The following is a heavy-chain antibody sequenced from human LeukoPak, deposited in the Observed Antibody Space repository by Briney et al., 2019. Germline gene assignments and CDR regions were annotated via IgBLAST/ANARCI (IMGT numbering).Heavy chain of an antibody. Sequence: GGSLRLSCAASGFTFSSYAMSWVRQAPGKGLEWVSAISGSGDSTYYGDSVKGRFTISRDNSKNTLYLQMSSLRAEDTAVYYCAKDLGSVVTPPSLDFWGQGTLVTVSS. V-gene: IGHV3-23*01. D-gene: IGHD4-23*01. J-gene: IGHJ4*02. CDR2: ISGSGDST. CDR3: AKDLGSVVTPPSLDF. CDR1: GFTFSSYA.